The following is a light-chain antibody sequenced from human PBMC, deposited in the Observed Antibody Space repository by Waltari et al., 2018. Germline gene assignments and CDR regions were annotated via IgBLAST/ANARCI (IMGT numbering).Light chain of an antibody. Sequence: DIVMTQSPDSLAVSLGERATINCKSSQSVLYSSNNKNYLAWYQQKPGQPPKRRIYWASTRESGVPDRFSGSGSGTDFTLTISSLQAEDVAVYYCQQYYSTPPTFGQGTKLEIK. CDR1: QSVLYSSNNKNY. CDR2: WAS. J-gene: IGKJ2*01. V-gene: IGKV4-1*01. CDR3: QQYYSTPPT.